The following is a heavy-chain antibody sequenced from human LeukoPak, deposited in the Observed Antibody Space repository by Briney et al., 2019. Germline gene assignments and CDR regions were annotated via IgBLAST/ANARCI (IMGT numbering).Heavy chain of an antibody. CDR2: ISSSGSTI. Sequence: GGSLRLSCAASGFTFSSYEMNWVRQAPGKGLEWVSYISSSGSTIYYADSVKGRFTISRDNAKNSLYLQMNSLRAEDTAVYYCAKAHYGDYVFPFDYWGQGTLVTVSS. J-gene: IGHJ4*02. V-gene: IGHV3-48*03. CDR3: AKAHYGDYVFPFDY. CDR1: GFTFSSYE. D-gene: IGHD4-17*01.